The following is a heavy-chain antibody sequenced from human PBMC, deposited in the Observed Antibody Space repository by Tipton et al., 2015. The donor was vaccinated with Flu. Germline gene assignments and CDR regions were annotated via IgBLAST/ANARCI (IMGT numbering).Heavy chain of an antibody. CDR2: IYHTAT. Sequence: TLSLTCAVSGYSISSGYSWGWVRQPPGKGLEWIGYIYHTATFYNPSLKSRLTISLDRSKNQFSLNLRSVSAADTAIYYCARIEGAFEAGECVSTNCYIDYWGQGALVTVSS. J-gene: IGHJ4*02. D-gene: IGHD2-2*01. CDR1: GYSISSGYS. CDR3: ARIEGAFEAGECVSTNCYIDY. V-gene: IGHV4-38-2*01.